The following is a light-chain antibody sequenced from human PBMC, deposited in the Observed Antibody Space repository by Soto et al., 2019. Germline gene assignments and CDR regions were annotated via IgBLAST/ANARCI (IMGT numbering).Light chain of an antibody. Sequence: EIVLTQSPGTLSLSPGERATLSCRASQSVSNNYLAWYQQKPRQAPRLLIYCASNRATGIPDRFSGSGSGTDFTLTISRLEPEDFAVYYCQQYGSSGTFGQGTKVDIK. CDR3: QQYGSSGT. V-gene: IGKV3-20*01. J-gene: IGKJ1*01. CDR2: CAS. CDR1: QSVSNNY.